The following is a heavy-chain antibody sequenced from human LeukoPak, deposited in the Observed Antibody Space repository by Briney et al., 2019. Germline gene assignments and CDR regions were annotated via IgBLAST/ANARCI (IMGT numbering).Heavy chain of an antibody. CDR1: GFTYSDYS. J-gene: IGHJ4*02. CDR2: ISSSSATI. D-gene: IGHD2-2*01. V-gene: IGHV3-48*01. CDR3: ARDYCSTTSCRYDF. Sequence: GGSLRLSCAASGFTYSDYSMNWVRQAPGKGLEWVSYISSSSATIYYADSVKGRFTISRDNAKNSLYLQLSSLRAEDTAVYYCARDYCSTTSCRYDFWGQGTLVTLSS.